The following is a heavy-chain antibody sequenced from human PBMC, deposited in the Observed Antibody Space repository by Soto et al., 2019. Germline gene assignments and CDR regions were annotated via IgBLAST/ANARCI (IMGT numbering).Heavy chain of an antibody. CDR3: ASSLRYFDWLSPPFDY. CDR2: IYPGDSYPGDSNT. CDR1: GYTFTSYW. J-gene: IGHJ4*02. V-gene: IGHV5-51*01. D-gene: IGHD3-9*01. Sequence: ESLKISCKGSGYTFTSYWIGWVRQMPGKGLEWMGIIYPGDSYPGDSNTKYSPSFQGQVTISADKSISTAYLQWSSLKASDTAMYYCASSLRYFDWLSPPFDYWGQGTLVTVSS.